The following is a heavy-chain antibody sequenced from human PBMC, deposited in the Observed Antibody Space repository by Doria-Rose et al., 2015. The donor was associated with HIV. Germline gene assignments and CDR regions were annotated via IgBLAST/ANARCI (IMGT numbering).Heavy chain of an antibody. CDR2: IFSDDER. CDR3: ARIKSSRWYHKYYFDF. D-gene: IGHD6-13*01. CDR1: GVSLSSPGMG. J-gene: IGHJ4*02. V-gene: IGHV2-26*01. Sequence: QVTLKESGPVLVKPTETLTLTCTVSGVSLSSPGMGVSWIRQPPGKALEWLANIFSDDERSYKTSVKSRLTISMDTSKSQVVLTMTDMDPVDTATYYCARIKSSRWYHKYYFDFWGQGTLVIVSA.